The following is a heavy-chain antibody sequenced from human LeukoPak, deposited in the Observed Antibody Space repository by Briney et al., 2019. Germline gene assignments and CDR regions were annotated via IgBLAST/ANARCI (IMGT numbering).Heavy chain of an antibody. D-gene: IGHD3-9*01. J-gene: IGHJ3*02. CDR2: IIPILGIA. CDR3: ARGGDILTYDAFDI. Sequence: SVKVSCKASGGTFSSYAISWVRQAPGQGLEWMGRIIPILGIANYAQKFQGRVTITADKSTSTAYMELSSLRSEDTAVYYCARGGDILTYDAFDIWGQGTMVTVSS. V-gene: IGHV1-69*04. CDR1: GGTFSSYA.